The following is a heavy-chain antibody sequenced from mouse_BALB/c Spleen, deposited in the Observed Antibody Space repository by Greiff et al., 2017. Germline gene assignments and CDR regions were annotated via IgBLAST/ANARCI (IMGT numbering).Heavy chain of an antibody. D-gene: IGHD1-1*01. Sequence: EVKLMESGPGLVKPSQSLSLTCTVTGYSITSDYAWNWIRQFPGNKLEWMGYISYSGSTSYNPSLKSRISITRDTSKNHFFLQLNSVTTEDTATYYCARWGTTVPSYFDYWGQGTTLTVSS. V-gene: IGHV3-2*02. CDR3: ARWGTTVPSYFDY. J-gene: IGHJ2*01. CDR2: ISYSGST. CDR1: GYSITSDYA.